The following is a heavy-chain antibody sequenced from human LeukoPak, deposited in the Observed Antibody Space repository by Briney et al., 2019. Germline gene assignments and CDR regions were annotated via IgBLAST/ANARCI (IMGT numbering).Heavy chain of an antibody. CDR1: GGSISSGSYY. J-gene: IGHJ4*02. CDR3: ARAGGGYSYAIDY. D-gene: IGHD5-18*01. V-gene: IGHV4-31*03. Sequence: SETLSLTCTVSGGSISSGSYYWSWIRQHPGKGLEWIGYIYYSGSTYYNPSLKSRVTISVDTSKNQFPLKLSSVTAADTAVYYCARAGGGYSYAIDYWGQGTLVTVSS. CDR2: IYYSGST.